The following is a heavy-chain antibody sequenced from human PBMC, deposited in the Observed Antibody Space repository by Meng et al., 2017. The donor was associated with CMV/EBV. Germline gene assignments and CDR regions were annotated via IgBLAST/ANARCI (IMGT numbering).Heavy chain of an antibody. CDR2: IVVGSGNT. V-gene: IGHV1-58*01. Sequence: SVKVSCKASGFTFTSSAVQWVRQARGQRLEWIGWIVVGSGNTNYAQKFQERVTITRDMSTSTAYMELSSLRSEDTAVYYCAAGGAKSSSWHYWGQGTLVTVS. D-gene: IGHD6-13*01. CDR1: GFTFTSSA. J-gene: IGHJ4*02. CDR3: AAGGAKSSSWHY.